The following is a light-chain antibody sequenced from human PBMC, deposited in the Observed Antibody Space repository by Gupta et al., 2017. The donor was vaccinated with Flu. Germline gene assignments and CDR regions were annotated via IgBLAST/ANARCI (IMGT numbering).Light chain of an antibody. Sequence: EVVLTQSPGTLSLSPGERATLSCRASQTVSSTYLAWYQQKVGQAPRLLIYGASSRATGIPDRFSGSGSGTDFTLTISRLEPEDFAVYYCQQYQASPVTFVPGTKVDIK. CDR3: QQYQASPVT. V-gene: IGKV3-20*01. J-gene: IGKJ3*01. CDR2: GAS. CDR1: QTVSSTY.